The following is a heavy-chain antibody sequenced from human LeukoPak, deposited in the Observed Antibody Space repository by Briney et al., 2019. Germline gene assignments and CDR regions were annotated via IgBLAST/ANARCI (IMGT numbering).Heavy chain of an antibody. CDR2: IYYSGST. CDR1: GGSINIYY. V-gene: IGHV4-59*01. J-gene: IGHJ4*02. CDR3: ARSGTGLLRYYFDY. D-gene: IGHD3-22*01. Sequence: SETLSLTCTVSGGSINIYYWSWIRQPPGKGLEWIGYIYYSGSTYYNPSLKSRVTISVDTSKNQFSLKLSSVTAADTAVYYCARSGTGLLRYYFDYWGQGTLVTVSS.